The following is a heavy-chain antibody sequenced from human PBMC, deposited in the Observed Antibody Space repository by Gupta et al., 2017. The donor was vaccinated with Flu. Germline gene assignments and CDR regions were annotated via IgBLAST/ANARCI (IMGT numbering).Heavy chain of an antibody. V-gene: IGHV1-69*01. J-gene: IGHJ6*03. CDR3: ARADCSRTRCYGWFYYYYYMDV. D-gene: IGHD2-2*01. Sequence: RQAPGQGVEWMGGIIPIFGTTNYAQNLQGRVTITADESTSTAYMELSSLRSDDTAVYYWARADCSRTRCYGWFYYYYYMDVWGKGTTVTVSS. CDR2: IIPIFGTT.